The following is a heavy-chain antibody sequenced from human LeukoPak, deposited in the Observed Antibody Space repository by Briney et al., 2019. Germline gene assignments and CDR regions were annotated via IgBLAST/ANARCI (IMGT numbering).Heavy chain of an antibody. CDR3: ARAGGYSYGYD. V-gene: IGHV3-53*01. CDR1: GFTVSSNY. Sequence: PGGSLRLSCAASGFTVSSNYMSWVRQAPGKGLEWVSVIYSGGSTYYADSVKGRFTISRDNSKNTLYLQMNSLRTEDTAFYYCARAGGYSYGYDWGQGTLVTVSS. J-gene: IGHJ4*02. D-gene: IGHD5-18*01. CDR2: IYSGGST.